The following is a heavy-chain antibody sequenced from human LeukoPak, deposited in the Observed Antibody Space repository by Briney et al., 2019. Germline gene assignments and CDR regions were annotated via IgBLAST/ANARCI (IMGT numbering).Heavy chain of an antibody. D-gene: IGHD6-13*01. V-gene: IGHV3-30*18. CDR3: AKDRSYSSSWPANWFNP. CDR1: GFTFSSYG. J-gene: IGHJ5*02. CDR2: ISYDGNNK. Sequence: GGSLRLSCAASGFTFSSYGMNWVRQAPGKGLEWVEAISYDGNNKYYADSVRGRFAISRDNSKHTLYLQTNRLRAEDMALYYCAKDRSYSSSWPANWFNPRGQGILVTVSS.